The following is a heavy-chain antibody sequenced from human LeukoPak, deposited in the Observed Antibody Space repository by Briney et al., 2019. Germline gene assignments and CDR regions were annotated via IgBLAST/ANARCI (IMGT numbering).Heavy chain of an antibody. CDR2: ISSGSSTI. D-gene: IGHD3-22*01. CDR3: AKGSSGYFVDL. V-gene: IGHV3-48*04. Sequence: SGGSLRLSCAASGFTFSSFTMNWVRQAPGKGLEWLSYISSGSSTIYYADSVKGRFTISGDNAKNSLYLQMNSLRAEDTALYYCAKGSSGYFVDLWGQGTLVTVSS. J-gene: IGHJ5*02. CDR1: GFTFSSFT.